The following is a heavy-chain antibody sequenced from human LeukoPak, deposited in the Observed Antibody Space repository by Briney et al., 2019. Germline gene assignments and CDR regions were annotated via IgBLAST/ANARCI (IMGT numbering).Heavy chain of an antibody. V-gene: IGHV3-23*01. CDR2: ITGNGGAT. D-gene: IGHD2-2*01. CDR1: GFTFSSYA. J-gene: IGHJ4*02. CDR3: ANFGCTSTSCLDY. Sequence: GGSLRLSCAASGFTFSSYAMSWVRQAPGKGLEWVSTITGNGGATYSADSVRGRFTISRDNSKNTLYLQMNSLRAEDTAVYYCANFGCTSTSCLDYWGQGTLVTVSS.